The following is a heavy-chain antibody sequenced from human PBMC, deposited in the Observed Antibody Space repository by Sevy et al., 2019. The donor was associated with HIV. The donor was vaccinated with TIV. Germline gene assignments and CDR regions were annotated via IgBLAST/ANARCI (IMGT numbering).Heavy chain of an antibody. CDR1: GFTFSSYA. CDR2: ISGSGIST. Sequence: GGSLRLSCAASGFTFSSYAMSWVRQAPGKGLEWVSAISGSGISTYYADSVKGRFTISRDNSKNTLYLQMNNLRAEDRAVFYVGKGIGYSGYETAYWGQGTLVTVSS. D-gene: IGHD5-12*01. J-gene: IGHJ4*02. CDR3: GKGIGYSGYETAY. V-gene: IGHV3-23*01.